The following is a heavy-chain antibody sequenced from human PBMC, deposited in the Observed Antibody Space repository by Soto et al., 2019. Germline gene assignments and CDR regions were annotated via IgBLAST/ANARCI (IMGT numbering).Heavy chain of an antibody. CDR3: AKDGPHVDTAMAAFDP. J-gene: IGHJ5*02. D-gene: IGHD5-18*01. CDR2: ISGRGGST. Sequence: GGSLRLSCAASGFTFSSYAMSWVRQAPGKGLEWVSAISGRGGSTYYAGSVKGRFTISRDKSKNTLYLQMNSLRAEDTAVYYCAKDGPHVDTAMAAFDPWGQGTLVTVSS. CDR1: GFTFSSYA. V-gene: IGHV3-23*01.